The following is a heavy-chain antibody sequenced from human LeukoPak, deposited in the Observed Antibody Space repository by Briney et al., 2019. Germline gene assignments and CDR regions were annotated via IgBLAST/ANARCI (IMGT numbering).Heavy chain of an antibody. D-gene: IGHD6-13*01. V-gene: IGHV1-18*01. CDR3: ARELAAASPNWFDP. J-gene: IGHJ5*02. Sequence: ASVKVSCKASGYTFTSYGISWVRQAPGQGLEWMGWISAYNGNTNYAQKLQGRVTMTTDTSTSTAYMELRSLRSDDTAVYCCARELAAASPNWFDPWGQGTLVTVSS. CDR1: GYTFTSYG. CDR2: ISAYNGNT.